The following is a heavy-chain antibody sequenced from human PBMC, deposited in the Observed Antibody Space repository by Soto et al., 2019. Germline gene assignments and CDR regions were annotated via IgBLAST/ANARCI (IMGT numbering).Heavy chain of an antibody. CDR3: AKNIGSAYYYDSSGYSAPDY. V-gene: IGHV3-23*01. CDR2: ISGSGGST. J-gene: IGHJ4*02. CDR1: GFTFSSYA. D-gene: IGHD3-22*01. Sequence: GSLRLSCAASGFTFSSYAMSWVRQAPGKGLEWVSAISGSGGSTYYADSVKGRFTISRDNSKNTLYLQMNSLRAEDTAVYYCAKNIGSAYYYDSSGYSAPDYWGQGTLVTVSS.